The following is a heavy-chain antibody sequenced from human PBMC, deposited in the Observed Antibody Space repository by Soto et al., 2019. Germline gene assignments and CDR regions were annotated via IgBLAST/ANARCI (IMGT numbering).Heavy chain of an antibody. CDR3: ARGNYGGKSRTIDY. Sequence: SVKESFKGSCYTFTSYGISWVRQAPGQGLDWMGWISAYNGNTNYAQKLQGRVTMTTDTSTSTAYIELTSLRSDDTDVYYCARGNYGGKSRTIDYWGQGTLVTVSS. J-gene: IGHJ4*02. V-gene: IGHV1-18*04. D-gene: IGHD4-17*01. CDR1: CYTFTSYG. CDR2: ISAYNGNT.